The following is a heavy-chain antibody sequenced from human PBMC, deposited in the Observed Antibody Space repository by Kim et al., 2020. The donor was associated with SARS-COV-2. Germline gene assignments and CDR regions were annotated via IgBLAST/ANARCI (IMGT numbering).Heavy chain of an antibody. V-gene: IGHV3-48*03. Sequence: GGSLRLSCAASGFTFSSYEMNWVRQAPGKGLEWVAYISSSGSTTIYTDDSVNGRSTISNNTAKDLLLLKINSLTGDDTGDYCSGDGTTLNSKVGYWG. CDR1: GFTFSSYE. CDR3: GDGTTLNSKVGY. CDR2: ISSSGSTTI. J-gene: IGHJ4*01. D-gene: IGHD1-20*01.